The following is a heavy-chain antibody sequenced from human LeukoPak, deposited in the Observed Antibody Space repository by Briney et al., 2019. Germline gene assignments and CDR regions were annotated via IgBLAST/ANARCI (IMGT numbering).Heavy chain of an antibody. CDR2: ISGSGGST. V-gene: IGHV3-23*01. D-gene: IGHD6-13*01. J-gene: IGHJ4*02. CDR1: GFTFSSYA. CDR3: ARRSSAVGHFDY. Sequence: GGSLRLSCAASGFTFSSYAMSWVRQAPGKGLEWVSAISGSGGSTYYADSVKGRFTISRDNSKNTLYLQMNSLTAEDTAVYYCARRSSAVGHFDYWGQGTLVTVSS.